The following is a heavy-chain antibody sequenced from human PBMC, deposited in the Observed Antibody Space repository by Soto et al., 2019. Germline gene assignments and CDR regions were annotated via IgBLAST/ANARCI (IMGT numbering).Heavy chain of an antibody. CDR3: VRVSSAWYYDY. V-gene: IGHV3-72*01. J-gene: IGHJ4*02. CDR1: GFTFGDHY. D-gene: IGHD6-19*01. Sequence: PGGSLRLSCAASGFTFGDHYMDWVRQAPGKGLDWVGRTRNKANSYTTEYAAPVKGRFTISRDDSKNSLYLQMNSLITEDTAVYYCVRVSSAWYYDYWGQGVLVTVS. CDR2: TRNKANSYTT.